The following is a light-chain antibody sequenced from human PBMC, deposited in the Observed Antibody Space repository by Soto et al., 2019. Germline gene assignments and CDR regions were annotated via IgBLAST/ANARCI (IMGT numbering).Light chain of an antibody. CDR1: QSVSSY. CDR3: QQRSNRPPYT. Sequence: EIVLTQSPATLSLSPGERATLSCRASQSVSSYLAWYQQQPGQAPRLLLYDASNRATSIPASFSGSGSGTDFTLTISSLEPEDFAVYYCQQRSNRPPYTFGQGTKLEIK. V-gene: IGKV3-11*01. J-gene: IGKJ2*01. CDR2: DAS.